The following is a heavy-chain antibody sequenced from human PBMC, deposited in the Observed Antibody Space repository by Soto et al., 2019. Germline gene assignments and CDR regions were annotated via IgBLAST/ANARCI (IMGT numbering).Heavy chain of an antibody. CDR2: IYYSGIT. Sequence: QLHLRESGPGLVKPSETLSLTCTVSGGSITSSSYYWGWIRQPPGKGLEWIGSIYYSGITYYNPSLKGRVTITVYTSKNQFALKLSSVTAADTAVYYCATQEVGLSYVCTFDPWGQGTLVTVSS. D-gene: IGHD1-26*01. CDR3: ATQEVGLSYVCTFDP. CDR1: GGSITSSSYY. V-gene: IGHV4-39*01. J-gene: IGHJ5*02.